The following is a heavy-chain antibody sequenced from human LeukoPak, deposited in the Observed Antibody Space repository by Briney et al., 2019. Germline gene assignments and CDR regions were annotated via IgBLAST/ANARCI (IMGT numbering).Heavy chain of an antibody. V-gene: IGHV4-4*07. CDR2: IYISGST. D-gene: IGHD1-1*01. CDR3: ARDRGTWNDDGFDY. CDR1: GGSISSYY. Sequence: SETLSLTCTVSGGSISSYYWSWLRQPAGKGLERIGRIYISGSTNYNPSLKSRVTMSVDTSKNQFSLKLSSVTAADTAVYYFARDRGTWNDDGFDYWGQGTLVTVSS. J-gene: IGHJ4*02.